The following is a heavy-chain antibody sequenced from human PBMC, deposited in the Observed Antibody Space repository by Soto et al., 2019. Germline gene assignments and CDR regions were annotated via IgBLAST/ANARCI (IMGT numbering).Heavy chain of an antibody. CDR1: GYTFTSYG. CDR2: ISAYNGNT. Sequence: ASVKVSCKASGYTFTSYGISWVRQAPGQGLEWMGWISAYNGNTNYAQKLQGRVTMTTDTSTSTAHLELRSLRSDDTAVYYCARATGYYDSSGYPDYWGQGTPVTVSS. V-gene: IGHV1-18*01. CDR3: ARATGYYDSSGYPDY. J-gene: IGHJ4*02. D-gene: IGHD3-22*01.